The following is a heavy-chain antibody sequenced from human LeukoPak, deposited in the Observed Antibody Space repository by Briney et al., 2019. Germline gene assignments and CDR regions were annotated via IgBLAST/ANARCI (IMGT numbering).Heavy chain of an antibody. CDR1: GYSFTSYW. Sequence: GESLRISCKGSGYSFTSYWISWVRQMPGKGLEWMGRIDLSDSYTNYSPSFQGHVTISADKSISTAYLQWSSLKASDTAMYYCARHWGYGSGSYYSGYWGQGTLVTVSS. CDR3: ARHWGYGSGSYYSGY. D-gene: IGHD3-10*01. J-gene: IGHJ4*02. V-gene: IGHV5-10-1*01. CDR2: IDLSDSYT.